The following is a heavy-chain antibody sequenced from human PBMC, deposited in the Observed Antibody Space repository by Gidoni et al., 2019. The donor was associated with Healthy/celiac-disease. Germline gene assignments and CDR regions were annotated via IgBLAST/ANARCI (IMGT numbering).Heavy chain of an antibody. D-gene: IGHD2-2*01. Sequence: QVQLVQSGAEVKKPGSSVKVSCKASGGTFSSYAISWVRQAPGQGLEWMGGIIPIFGTANYAQKFQGRVTITADESTSTAYMELSSLRSEDTAVYYCASRPVHTTEGASLYYYYYGMDVWGQGTTVTVSS. J-gene: IGHJ6*02. V-gene: IGHV1-69*01. CDR3: ASRPVHTTEGASLYYYYYGMDV. CDR2: IIPIFGTA. CDR1: GGTFSSYA.